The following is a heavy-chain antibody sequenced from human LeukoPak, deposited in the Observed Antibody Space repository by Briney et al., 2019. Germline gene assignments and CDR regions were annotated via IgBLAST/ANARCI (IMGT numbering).Heavy chain of an antibody. D-gene: IGHD1-26*01. J-gene: IGHJ6*02. CDR3: ARGRSNYYGMDV. Sequence: PSETLSLTCSVSDGSINSYYWNWIRRPPGKGREWIGYIYYNGNTNYSPSLKSRVTMSVDTSENLFSLKVSSVTAADTAVYYCARGRSNYYGMDVWGQGTTVTVSS. CDR2: IYYNGNT. CDR1: DGSINSYY. V-gene: IGHV4-59*01.